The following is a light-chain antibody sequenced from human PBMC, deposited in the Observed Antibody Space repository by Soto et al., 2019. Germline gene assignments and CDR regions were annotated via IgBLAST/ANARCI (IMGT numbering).Light chain of an antibody. CDR2: GAS. Sequence: EIVMTQSPATLSVSPGERATLSCRASQSVSSNLAWYQQKVGQAPRLLIWGASNRVTGIPARFSGSGSGTEFTLTISSLQSEDFAVYYCQQSNNWPKTFGQGTKLEIK. CDR1: QSVSSN. J-gene: IGKJ2*01. CDR3: QQSNNWPKT. V-gene: IGKV3-15*01.